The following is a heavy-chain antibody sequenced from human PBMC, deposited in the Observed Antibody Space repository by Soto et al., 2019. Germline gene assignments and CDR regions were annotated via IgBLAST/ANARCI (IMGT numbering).Heavy chain of an antibody. V-gene: IGHV3-33*01. CDR1: GFTFSSYG. CDR2: IWYDGSNK. J-gene: IGHJ6*02. CDR3: ARGTGDGFSYGMDV. D-gene: IGHD7-27*01. Sequence: QVQLVESGGGVVQPGRSMRLSCAASGFTFSSYGMHWLRQAPGKGLEWVAVIWYDGSNKYYADSVKGRFTISRDNSKNTLYLQMNSLRAEDTAVYYCARGTGDGFSYGMDVWGQGTTVTVSS.